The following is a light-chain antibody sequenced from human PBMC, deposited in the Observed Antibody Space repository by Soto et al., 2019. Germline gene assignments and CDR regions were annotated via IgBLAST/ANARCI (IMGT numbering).Light chain of an antibody. J-gene: IGLJ1*01. CDR1: SSDVGGNKY. CDR3: SEFTGSTYA. Sequence: QSVLTQPASVSGSPGQSITNSCIGTSSDVGGNKYVSWYQQNPGKAPKLMICDVSNRPSGVSNRFPGSKSGNTASLTISGLQPEDEADYYCSEFTGSTYAFGTGTKVTVL. CDR2: DVS. V-gene: IGLV2-14*01.